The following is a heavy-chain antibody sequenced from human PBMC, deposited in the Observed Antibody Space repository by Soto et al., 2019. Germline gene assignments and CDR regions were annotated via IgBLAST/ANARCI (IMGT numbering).Heavy chain of an antibody. J-gene: IGHJ5*02. CDR1: GGSISSSSYY. CDR3: ARGVYCTNGVCFSRFDP. D-gene: IGHD2-8*01. CDR2: IYYSGST. V-gene: IGHV4-39*01. Sequence: PSETLSLTCTVSGGSISSSSYYWGWIRQPPGKGLEWIGSIYYSGSTYYNPSLKSRVTISVDTSKNQFSLKLSSVTAADTAVYYCARGVYCTNGVCFSRFDPWGQGTLVTVSS.